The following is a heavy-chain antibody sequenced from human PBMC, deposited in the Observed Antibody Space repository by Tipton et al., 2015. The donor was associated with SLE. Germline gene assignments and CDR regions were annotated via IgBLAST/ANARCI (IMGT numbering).Heavy chain of an antibody. Sequence: TLSLTCAVSGGSVSRDYWSWIRHPAGKGLEWIGRIYTCLAADHNPSLRSRVTVSRDTSKNQLSLKMTFVTAADTAVYYCARDFWIGNSHVFGLWGQGTLVTVSS. CDR2: IYTCLAA. CDR1: GGSVSRDY. J-gene: IGHJ5*02. CDR3: ARDFWIGNSHVFGL. D-gene: IGHD3-3*01. V-gene: IGHV4-4*07.